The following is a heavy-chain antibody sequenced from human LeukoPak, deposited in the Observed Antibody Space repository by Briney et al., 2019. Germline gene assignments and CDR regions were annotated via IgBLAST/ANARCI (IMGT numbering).Heavy chain of an antibody. J-gene: IGHJ5*02. CDR2: IYSGGGT. V-gene: IGHV3-53*04. Sequence: GGSLRLSCAASGFTVSSNHLSWVRQAPEKGLEWVSVIYSGGGTFYADSVKGRFTISRHNSRNTLYLQLNSLRAEDTAVYYCARESLSGWFDPWGQGTLVTVSS. D-gene: IGHD2-15*01. CDR3: ARESLSGWFDP. CDR1: GFTVSSNH.